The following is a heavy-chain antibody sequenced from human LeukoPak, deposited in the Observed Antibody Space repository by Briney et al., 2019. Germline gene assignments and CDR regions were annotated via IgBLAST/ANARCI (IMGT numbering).Heavy chain of an antibody. J-gene: IGHJ4*02. V-gene: IGHV1-46*01. CDR1: GYTFTSYY. CDR2: INPSGGST. CDR3: ARDGEYYYDSSGYAYDY. Sequence: ASVKVSCKASGYTFTSYYMHWVRQAPGQGREWMGIINPSGGSTSYAQKFQGRVTMTRDTSTSTVYMELCSLRSEDTAVYYFARDGEYYYDSSGYAYDYWGQGTLVTVSS. D-gene: IGHD3-22*01.